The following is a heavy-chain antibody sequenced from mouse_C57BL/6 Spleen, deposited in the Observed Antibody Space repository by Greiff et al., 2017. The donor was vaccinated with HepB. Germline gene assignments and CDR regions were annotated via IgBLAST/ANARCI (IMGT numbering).Heavy chain of an antibody. CDR3: AREGAYGIAWFAY. Sequence: QVQLKESGPELVKPGASVKISCKASGYAFSSSWMIWVKQRPGKGLEWIGRIYPGDGDTNYNGKFKGKATLTADKSSSTAYMQLSSLTSEDSAVYFCAREGAYGIAWFAYWGQGTLVTVSA. J-gene: IGHJ3*01. CDR1: GYAFSSSW. D-gene: IGHD2-1*01. CDR2: IYPGDGDT. V-gene: IGHV1-82*01.